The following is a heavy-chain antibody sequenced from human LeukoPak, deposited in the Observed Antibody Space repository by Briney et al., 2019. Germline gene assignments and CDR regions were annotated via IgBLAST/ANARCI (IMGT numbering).Heavy chain of an antibody. Sequence: GGSLRLSCAASGSTVSSNYMSWVRQAPGKGLEWVSVIYSGGSTYYADSVKGRFTISRDNSKNTLYLQMNSLRAEDTAVYYCARASPDYYDSSGYPPGLYYFDYWGQGTLVTVSS. CDR2: IYSGGST. V-gene: IGHV3-66*01. CDR1: GSTVSSNY. D-gene: IGHD3-22*01. J-gene: IGHJ4*02. CDR3: ARASPDYYDSSGYPPGLYYFDY.